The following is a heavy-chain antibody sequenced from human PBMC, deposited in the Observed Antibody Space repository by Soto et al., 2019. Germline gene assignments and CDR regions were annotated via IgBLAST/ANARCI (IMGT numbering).Heavy chain of an antibody. V-gene: IGHV3-30*18. J-gene: IGHJ4*02. CDR2: ISYDGSNK. D-gene: IGHD6-19*01. CDR3: AKAPVAAYFDY. CDR1: GFTFSSYG. Sequence: QVQLMESGGGVVQPGRSLRLSCAASGFTFSSYGMHWVRQAPGKGLEWVAVISYDGSNKYYADSVKGRFTISRDNSKNTLYLQMNSLRAEDTAVYYCAKAPVAAYFDYWGQGTLVTVSS.